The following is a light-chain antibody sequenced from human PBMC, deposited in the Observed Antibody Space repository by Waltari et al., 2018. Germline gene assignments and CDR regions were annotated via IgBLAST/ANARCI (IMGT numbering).Light chain of an antibody. CDR1: SSDSGGYVY. Sequence: SALTQPDSVSGSPGQSITISCSGISSDSGGYVYVSWYRQHPGKAPKAIIYDVNNRPSGVSNRFSGSKSGSSASLTISGLQAEDEADYYCSSFTSSTTGIFGGGTKVTVL. CDR2: DVN. J-gene: IGLJ2*01. CDR3: SSFTSSTTGI. V-gene: IGLV2-14*03.